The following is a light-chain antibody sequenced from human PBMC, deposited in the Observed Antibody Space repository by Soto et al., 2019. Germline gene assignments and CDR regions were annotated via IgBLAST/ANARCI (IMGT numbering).Light chain of an antibody. V-gene: IGKV1-5*03. CDR2: RAS. CDR1: QSISTW. CDR3: QQYNAYPGT. J-gene: IGKJ2*01. Sequence: DIQMNQSPSTLSASVGDRVTITCRASQSISTWLAWYQQKPGKAPNLLIYRASSLESGVPSRFSGSGSGTEFTLTIPSLQPDDFATYYCQQYNAYPGTFGQGTKREIK.